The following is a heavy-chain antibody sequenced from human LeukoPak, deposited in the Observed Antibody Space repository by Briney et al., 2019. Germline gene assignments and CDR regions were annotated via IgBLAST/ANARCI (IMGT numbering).Heavy chain of an antibody. D-gene: IGHD2-15*01. CDR1: GASISSNSYC. J-gene: IGHJ4*02. CDR2: VYNTGNT. CDR3: ASRYCPHSNYHLVGAY. V-gene: IGHV4-39*01. Sequence: SETLSLTCTVSGASISSNSYCWGWIRQPPGKGLESLANVYNTGNTYHNPSLQSRVSISVDTSKNQISLKLSSVTAADTAVYFCASRYCPHSNYHLVGAYWGQGTLVTVSS.